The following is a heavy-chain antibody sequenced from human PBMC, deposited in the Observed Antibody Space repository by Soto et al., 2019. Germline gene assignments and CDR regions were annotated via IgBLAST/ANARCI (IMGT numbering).Heavy chain of an antibody. J-gene: IGHJ4*02. CDR2: IYYSGST. Sequence: KTSETLSLTCTVSGGSISSGGYYWSWIRQHPGKGLEWIGYIYYSGSTYYNPSLKSRVTISVDTSKNQFSLRLSSVTAADTAVYYCATEAIKLQALDYRGQGTLVTVSS. CDR1: GGSISSGGYY. CDR3: ATEAIKLQALDY. V-gene: IGHV4-31*03. D-gene: IGHD5-18*01.